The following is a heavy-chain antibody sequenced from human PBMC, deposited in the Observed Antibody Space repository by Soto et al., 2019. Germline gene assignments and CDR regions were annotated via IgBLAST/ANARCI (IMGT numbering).Heavy chain of an antibody. J-gene: IGHJ4*02. Sequence: QVQLVESGGGVVQPGRSLRLSCAASGFTFSSYGMHWVRQAPGKGLEWVAVIWCDGSNKYYADSVKGRFTITRDNSKNTLYPQMNCRRAEDTAVYYCAGEVPPSSYFDYWGQGTLVTVCS. V-gene: IGHV3-33*01. CDR2: IWCDGSNK. CDR1: GFTFSSYG. CDR3: AGEVPPSSYFDY. D-gene: IGHD2-15*01.